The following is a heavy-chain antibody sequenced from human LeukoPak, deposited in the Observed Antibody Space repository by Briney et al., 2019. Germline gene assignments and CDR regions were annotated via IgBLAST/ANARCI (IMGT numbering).Heavy chain of an antibody. Sequence: GGSLRLSCAASGFTFSSYNMNWVRQAPGKGLEWVSSITGSSSSIYYADSLQGRFTIFRDNAKNSLYLQMNSLRAEDTAVYYCARGGNWSDPWGQGTLVTVSS. CDR1: GFTFSSYN. J-gene: IGHJ5*02. D-gene: IGHD3-16*01. CDR3: ARGGNWSDP. V-gene: IGHV3-21*01. CDR2: ITGSSSSI.